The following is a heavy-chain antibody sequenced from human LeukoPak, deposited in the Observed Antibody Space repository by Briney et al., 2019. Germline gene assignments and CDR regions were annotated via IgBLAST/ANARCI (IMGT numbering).Heavy chain of an antibody. CDR3: ARSWPSYGSELGAFDI. V-gene: IGHV1-2*02. D-gene: IGHD3-10*01. CDR2: INPNSGGT. J-gene: IGHJ3*02. Sequence: ASVKVSCKASGYTFTSYYMHWVRQAPGQGLGWMGWINPNSGGTNYAQKFQGRVTMTRNTSISTAYMELSSLRSEDTAVYYCARSWPSYGSELGAFDIWGQGTMVTVSS. CDR1: GYTFTSYY.